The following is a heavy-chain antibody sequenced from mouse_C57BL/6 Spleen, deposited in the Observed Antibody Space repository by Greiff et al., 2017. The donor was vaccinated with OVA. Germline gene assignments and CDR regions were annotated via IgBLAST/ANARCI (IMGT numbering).Heavy chain of an antibody. CDR1: GYTFTDYN. CDR3: AKSDGYYLPFDY. CDR2: INPNNGGT. D-gene: IGHD2-3*01. V-gene: IGHV1-22*01. J-gene: IGHJ2*01. Sequence: EVQLVESGPELVKPGASVKMSCKASGYTFTDYNMHWVKQSHGKSLEWIGYINPNNGGTSYNQKFKGKATLTVNKSSSTAYMELRSLTSEDSAVYYCAKSDGYYLPFDYWGQGTTLTVSS.